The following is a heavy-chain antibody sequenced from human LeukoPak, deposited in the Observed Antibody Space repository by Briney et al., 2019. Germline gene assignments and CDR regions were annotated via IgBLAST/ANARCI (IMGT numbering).Heavy chain of an antibody. CDR2: IWNDGSNK. Sequence: SGGSLRLSCAASGFTFSNYGMHWVRQAPGKGLEWVAVIWNDGSNKYYADSVKGRFTISRDNSKNTLYLQMDTLRAEDTAVYYCAKGSSTNSYYFGSWGPGTLVTVSS. V-gene: IGHV3-33*06. CDR1: GFTFSNYG. CDR3: AKGSSTNSYYFGS. D-gene: IGHD1-1*01. J-gene: IGHJ4*02.